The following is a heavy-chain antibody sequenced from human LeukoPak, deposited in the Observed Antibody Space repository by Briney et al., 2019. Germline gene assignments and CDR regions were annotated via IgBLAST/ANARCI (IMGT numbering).Heavy chain of an antibody. Sequence: SETLSLTCTVSGGPVSSGSYYWSWFRQPPGRGLEWIGYIYNTGSTSYNSSLKSRVTISVDTSKSQLSLKLSSVTAADTAVYYCARENWGSYSLDWGQGTLVTVSS. V-gene: IGHV4-61*01. CDR1: GGPVSSGSYY. CDR3: ARENWGSYSLD. J-gene: IGHJ4*02. CDR2: IYNTGST. D-gene: IGHD1-26*01.